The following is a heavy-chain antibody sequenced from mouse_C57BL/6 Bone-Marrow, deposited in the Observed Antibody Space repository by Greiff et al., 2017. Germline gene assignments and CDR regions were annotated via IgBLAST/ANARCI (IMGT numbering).Heavy chain of an antibody. CDR1: GYTFTDYE. D-gene: IGHD1-2*01. CDR3: TRDGGLDY. Sequence: VQLQQSGAELVRPGASVTLSCKASGYTFTDYEMHWVKQTPVHGLEWIGAIDPETGGPAYNQKFKGKAILTADKSSSTAYMELRSLTSEDAAVYYCTRDGGLDYWGQGTTLTVSS. J-gene: IGHJ2*01. CDR2: IDPETGGP. V-gene: IGHV1-15*01.